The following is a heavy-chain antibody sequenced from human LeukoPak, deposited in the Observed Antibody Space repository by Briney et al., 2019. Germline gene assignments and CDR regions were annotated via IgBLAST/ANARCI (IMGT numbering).Heavy chain of an antibody. V-gene: IGHV1-69*13. CDR2: IIPIFGTA. J-gene: IGHJ4*02. CDR3: ARDPSMIRGENTPYFDY. Sequence: SVKVSCKASGGTFSSYAISWVRQAPGQELEWMGGIIPIFGTADYAQKFQGRVTITADESTSTAYMELNSLRSEDTAVYYCARDPSMIRGENTPYFDYWGQGTLVTVSS. CDR1: GGTFSSYA. D-gene: IGHD3-10*01.